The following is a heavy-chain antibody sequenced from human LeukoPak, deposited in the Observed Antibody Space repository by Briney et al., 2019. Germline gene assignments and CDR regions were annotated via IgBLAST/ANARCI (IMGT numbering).Heavy chain of an antibody. Sequence: SETLSLSCTVSGDSISSSSYYWGWIRQPPGKGLEWIGSISYSGSAYYNPSLRSRGTISVDTSTNQFSLRLTSVTAADTAVYYCARLPGYCSGTSCYVNYVMDVWGQGTAVTVSS. CDR2: ISYSGSA. J-gene: IGHJ6*02. CDR3: ARLPGYCSGTSCYVNYVMDV. V-gene: IGHV4-39*01. D-gene: IGHD2-2*01. CDR1: GDSISSSSYY.